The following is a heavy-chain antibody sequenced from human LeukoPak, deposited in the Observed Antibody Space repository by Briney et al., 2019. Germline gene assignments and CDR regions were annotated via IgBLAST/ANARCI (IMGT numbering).Heavy chain of an antibody. CDR3: ARDRRYCSSTSCSYEYYYYGMDV. J-gene: IGHJ6*02. V-gene: IGHV4-59*01. CDR2: IYYSGST. Sequence: SETLSLTCTVSGGSISSYYWSWIRQPPGKGLEWIGYIYYSGSTNYNPSLKSRVTISVDTSKNQISLKLSSVTAADTAVYYCARDRRYCSSTSCSYEYYYYGMDVWGQGTTVTVSS. CDR1: GGSISSYY. D-gene: IGHD2-2*01.